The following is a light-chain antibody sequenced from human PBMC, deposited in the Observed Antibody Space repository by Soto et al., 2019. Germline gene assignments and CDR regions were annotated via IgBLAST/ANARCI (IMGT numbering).Light chain of an antibody. Sequence: EVVLTQSPGTLYLSPWDRATLSCRASQRIDSTSLAWYRQNPDHTPRLLVYGASTRASGIPDRFSGGGSGTDFTLTISILEPADFAVYYCHQYGISPRTFGQGTKVDLK. CDR3: HQYGISPRT. CDR1: QRIDSTS. CDR2: GAS. V-gene: IGKV3-20*01. J-gene: IGKJ1*01.